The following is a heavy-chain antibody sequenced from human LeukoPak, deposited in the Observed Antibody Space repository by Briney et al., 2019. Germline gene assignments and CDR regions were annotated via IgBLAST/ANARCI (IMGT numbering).Heavy chain of an antibody. CDR1: GDSISSTTYY. D-gene: IGHD4-17*01. J-gene: IGHJ4*02. V-gene: IGHV4-39*01. Sequence: SETLSLTCTVSGDSISSTTYYWGWIRQPPGKGLEWIGSIYYSGSTYYNPSLKSRVTISVDTSKNQFSLKLSSVTAADTAVYYYARHSSMTTVTFDYWGQGALVTVSS. CDR3: ARHSSMTTVTFDY. CDR2: IYYSGST.